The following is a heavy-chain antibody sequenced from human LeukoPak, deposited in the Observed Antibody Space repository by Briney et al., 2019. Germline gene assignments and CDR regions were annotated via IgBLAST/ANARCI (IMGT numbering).Heavy chain of an antibody. D-gene: IGHD2-2*01. Sequence: GGSLRLSCAASGFTFSSYAMSWVRQAPGKGLEWVSAISGSGGSTYYADSVKGRFTISRDNSKNTLYLQMNSLRAEDTAVYYCAKDVEDIVVVPAAIFDPWGQGTLVTVSS. CDR3: AKDVEDIVVVPAAIFDP. V-gene: IGHV3-23*01. CDR2: ISGSGGST. CDR1: GFTFSSYA. J-gene: IGHJ5*02.